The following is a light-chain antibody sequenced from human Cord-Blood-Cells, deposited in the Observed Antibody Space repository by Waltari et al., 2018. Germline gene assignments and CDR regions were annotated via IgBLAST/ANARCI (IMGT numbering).Light chain of an antibody. CDR3: QQSYSAPRT. J-gene: IGKJ1*01. V-gene: IGKV1-39*01. CDR1: QSISSY. CDR2: AAS. Sequence: DLQMTQSPSSLSASVGDRVTITCRASQSISSYLNWYQQKPGKAPTLLIYAASSLQSGVPSRFSGSGSGTDFTLTISRLQPEDFATYYCQQSYSAPRTFGQGTKVEIK.